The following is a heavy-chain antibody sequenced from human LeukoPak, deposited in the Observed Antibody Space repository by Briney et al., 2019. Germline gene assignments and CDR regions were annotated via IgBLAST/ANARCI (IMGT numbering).Heavy chain of an antibody. Sequence: GGSLRLSCVGSGFTFSSFGDFAMHWVRQARGKGLERVSRIIWCGDNVVYSDYVKGRCPISRESAKTSVYLQRNSCRLEDGGVYLLSKGWSGFFRVPLDYWGPGPLVTVS. D-gene: IGHD3-3*01. CDR2: IIWCGDNV. CDR1: GFTFSSFGDFA. CDR3: SKGWSGFFRVPLDY. V-gene: IGHV3-9*01. J-gene: IGHJ4*02.